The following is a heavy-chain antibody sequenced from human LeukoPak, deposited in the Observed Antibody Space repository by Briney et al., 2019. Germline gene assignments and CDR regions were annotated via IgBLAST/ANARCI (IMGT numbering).Heavy chain of an antibody. D-gene: IGHD3-10*01. CDR1: GDSISNYY. CDR3: ARAASYFYGSGIDS. Sequence: SETLSLTGTVCGDSISNYYWRWIRQPQGKGLEWIGYIFSRGNTNYNPSLQSRVTISVDTSKKQISLKLRSVTAADAAVYYCARAASYFYGSGIDSWGQGTQVIVSS. J-gene: IGHJ4*02. CDR2: IFSRGNT. V-gene: IGHV4-59*12.